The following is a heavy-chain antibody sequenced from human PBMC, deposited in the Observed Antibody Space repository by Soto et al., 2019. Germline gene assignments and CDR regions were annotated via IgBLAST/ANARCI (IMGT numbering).Heavy chain of an antibody. CDR1: GFTFSSYA. J-gene: IGHJ4*02. CDR2: ISGSGGST. Sequence: EVQLLESGGGLVQPGGSLRLSCAASGFTFSSYAMSWVRQAPGKGLEWVSAISGSGGSTDYADSVKGRFTISRDNSKNTLYLPMNSLRAEDTALYYCAKDLVSIFGVAPDYWGQGTLVTVSS. V-gene: IGHV3-23*01. CDR3: AKDLVSIFGVAPDY. D-gene: IGHD3-3*01.